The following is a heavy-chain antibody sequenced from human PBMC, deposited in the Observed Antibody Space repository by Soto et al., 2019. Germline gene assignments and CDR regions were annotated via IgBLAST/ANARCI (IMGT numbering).Heavy chain of an antibody. CDR3: ARDLGYCSGGSCPNWFDP. D-gene: IGHD2-15*01. J-gene: IGHJ5*02. CDR1: GFTFSSYA. V-gene: IGHV3-23*01. Sequence: EVQLLESGGGLVQPGGSLRLSCAASGFTFSSYAMSWVRQAPGKGLEWVSAISGSGGSTYYADSVKGRFTISRDNAKNSLYLQMNSLRDEDTAVYYCARDLGYCSGGSCPNWFDPWGQGTLVTVSS. CDR2: ISGSGGST.